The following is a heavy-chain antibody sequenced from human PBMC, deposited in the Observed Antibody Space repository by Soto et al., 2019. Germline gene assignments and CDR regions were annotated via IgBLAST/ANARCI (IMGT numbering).Heavy chain of an antibody. J-gene: IGHJ4*02. D-gene: IGHD6-19*01. CDR3: AKDEYSSGWYYYYFDY. V-gene: IGHV3-23*01. Sequence: PGGSLRLSCAASGFTFSSYAMSWVRQAPGKGLEWVSAISGSGGSTYYADSVKGRFTISRDNSKNTLYLQMNSLRAEDTAVYYCAKDEYSSGWYYYYFDYWGQGTLVTVSS. CDR2: ISGSGGST. CDR1: GFTFSSYA.